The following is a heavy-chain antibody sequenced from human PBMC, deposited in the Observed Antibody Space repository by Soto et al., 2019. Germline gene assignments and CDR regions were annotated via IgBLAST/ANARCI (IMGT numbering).Heavy chain of an antibody. CDR1: SGPDRSHN. Sequence: QVQLQQSGPRLVKPSETLSLTCTVSSGPDRSHNWGWIRQPPGRGLEWIGYVYYTGDTAYNPSLRARVTISADPPTNDISLTLTSVAAADTAVYYCVRQGIDYLHGLVDVWGQGATVSVSS. CDR2: VYYTGDT. J-gene: IGHJ6*02. D-gene: IGHD4-17*01. V-gene: IGHV4-59*08. CDR3: VRQGIDYLHGLVDV.